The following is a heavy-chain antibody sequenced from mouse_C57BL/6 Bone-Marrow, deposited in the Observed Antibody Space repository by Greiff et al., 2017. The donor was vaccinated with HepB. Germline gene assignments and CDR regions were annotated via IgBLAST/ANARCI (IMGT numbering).Heavy chain of an antibody. J-gene: IGHJ1*03. CDR3: AKNYYYDWYFDV. CDR1: GFSLTSYG. D-gene: IGHD1-1*01. V-gene: IGHV2-5*01. Sequence: VQLVESGPGLVQPSQSLSITCTVSGFSLTSYGVHWVRQSPGKGLEWLGVIWRGGSTDYNAAFMSRLSITKDNSKSQVFFKMNSLQADDTAIFYCAKNYYYDWYFDVWGTGTTVTVSS. CDR2: IWRGGST.